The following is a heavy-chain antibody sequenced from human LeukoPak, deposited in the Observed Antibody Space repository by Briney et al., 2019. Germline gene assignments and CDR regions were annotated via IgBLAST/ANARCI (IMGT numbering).Heavy chain of an antibody. Sequence: SETLSLTCTVSGDSISSYYWSWIRQPPGKGLEWIGYIYYSGSTNYNPSLKSRVTISVDTSKNQFSLKLSSVTAADTAVYYCARDKGGGYYYDSSGYPPVDWGQGTLVTVSS. CDR3: ARDKGGGYYYDSSGYPPVD. D-gene: IGHD3-22*01. CDR1: GDSISSYY. V-gene: IGHV4-59*12. CDR2: IYYSGST. J-gene: IGHJ4*02.